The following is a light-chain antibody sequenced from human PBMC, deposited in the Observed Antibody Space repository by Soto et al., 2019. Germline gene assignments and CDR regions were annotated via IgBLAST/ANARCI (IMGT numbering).Light chain of an antibody. Sequence: QSALTQPASVSGSPGQSITISCTGTTSDVGSYDLVSWYQQHPGKAPKIMIYEVSKRPSGDSDRFAGSKSSKTASLTISGLQAEDEAYYSCCSYAGGRSPYVFGTGTKLTVL. V-gene: IGLV2-23*02. CDR2: EVS. J-gene: IGLJ1*01. CDR3: CSYAGGRSPYV. CDR1: TSDVGSYDL.